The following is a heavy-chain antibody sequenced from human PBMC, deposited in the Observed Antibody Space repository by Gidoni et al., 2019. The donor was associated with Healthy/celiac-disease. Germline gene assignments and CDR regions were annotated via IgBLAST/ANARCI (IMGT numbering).Heavy chain of an antibody. CDR1: GGSISSYY. CDR3: ARLHYDYVWGSYRYGWFDP. Sequence: QVQLQESGPGLVKPSETLSLTCPVSGGSISSYYWSWIRQPPGKGLEWIGYIYYSGSTNYNPSLKSRVTISVDTSKNQLSLKLSSVTAADTAVYYCARLHYDYVWGSYRYGWFDPWGQGTLVTVSS. V-gene: IGHV4-59*08. D-gene: IGHD3-16*02. J-gene: IGHJ5*02. CDR2: IYYSGST.